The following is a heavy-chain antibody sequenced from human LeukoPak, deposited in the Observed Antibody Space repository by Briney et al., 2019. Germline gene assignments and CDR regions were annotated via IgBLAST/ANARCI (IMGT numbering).Heavy chain of an antibody. Sequence: PGGSLRLSCAASGFTFRSHWMHWVRQAPGKGLVWVSRIKGDESYTNHADSVKGRFTISRDNAKNSLYLQMNSLRAEDTAVYYCARRIAVAGTIWFDPWGQGTLVTVTS. CDR2: IKGDESYT. D-gene: IGHD6-19*01. CDR1: GFTFRSHW. J-gene: IGHJ5*02. V-gene: IGHV3-74*01. CDR3: ARRIAVAGTIWFDP.